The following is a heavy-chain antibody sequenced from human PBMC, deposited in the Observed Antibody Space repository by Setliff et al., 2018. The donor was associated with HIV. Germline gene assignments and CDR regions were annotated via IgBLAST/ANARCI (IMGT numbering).Heavy chain of an antibody. D-gene: IGHD1-26*01. J-gene: IGHJ4*02. Sequence: PSETLSLTCTVSGGSISSYFWTWIRQSPEKGLEWIGYIHHYGSPNYNPSPKSRVTMSEETSKNQSSLKLKSVTAADTAIYFCARGKGGLVGPAEFDYWGPGTLVTVSS. V-gene: IGHV4-59*04. CDR1: GGSISSYF. CDR2: IHHYGSP. CDR3: ARGKGGLVGPAEFDY.